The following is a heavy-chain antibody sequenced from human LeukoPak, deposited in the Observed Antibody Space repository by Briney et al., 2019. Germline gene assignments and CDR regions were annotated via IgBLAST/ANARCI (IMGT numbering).Heavy chain of an antibody. CDR3: ATTSYYYDSPDY. V-gene: IGHV4-61*02. CDR2: IYTSGST. J-gene: IGHJ4*02. D-gene: IGHD3-22*01. CDR1: GGSISSGSYY. Sequence: ASETLSLTCTVSGGSISSGSYYWSWIRQPAGKGLEWIGRIYTSGSTNYNPSLKSRVTISVDTSKNQFSLKLSSVTAADTAVYYCATTSYYYDSPDYWGQGTLVTVSS.